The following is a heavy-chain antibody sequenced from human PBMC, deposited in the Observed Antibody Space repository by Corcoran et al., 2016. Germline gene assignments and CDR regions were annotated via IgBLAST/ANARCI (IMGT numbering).Heavy chain of an antibody. J-gene: IGHJ5*02. CDR3: ARANARGVVVPAARAGIDP. D-gene: IGHD2-2*01. V-gene: IGHV4-34*01. Sequence: QVQLQQWGAGLLKPSETLSLTCAVYGGSFSGYYWSWIRQPPGKGLEWIGEINHSGSTNYNPSLKSRVTISVETSKNQFSLKLSSVTAADTAEYYCARANARGVVVPAARAGIDPWGQGTLVTVSS. CDR1: GGSFSGYY. CDR2: INHSGST.